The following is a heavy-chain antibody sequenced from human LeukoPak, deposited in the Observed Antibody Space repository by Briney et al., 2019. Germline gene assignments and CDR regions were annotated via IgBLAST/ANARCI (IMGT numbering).Heavy chain of an antibody. Sequence: GASVKVSCKASGYTFTGYYIHWMRQAPGQGLEWMGWIYPVSGGTNYAQSFQGRVTMTRDTSISTAYMELSRLRSDDTAVYYCARDPVAEAGLSFDYWGQGTLVTVSS. CDR2: IYPVSGGT. D-gene: IGHD6-19*01. J-gene: IGHJ4*02. CDR1: GYTFTGYY. CDR3: ARDPVAEAGLSFDY. V-gene: IGHV1-2*02.